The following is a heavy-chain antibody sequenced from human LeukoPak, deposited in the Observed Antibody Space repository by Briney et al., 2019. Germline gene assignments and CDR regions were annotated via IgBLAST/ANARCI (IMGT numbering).Heavy chain of an antibody. CDR1: GFTFTSYG. CDR3: ARNRPAGYAYGFALQH. D-gene: IGHD1-14*01. Sequence: SGESLRLSCAASGFTFTSYGMNWVRQAPGKGLEWVAAISGSGGATYYADSGEGRFTISRDNSGNTVFLQMDSLRADDTAVYFCARNRPAGYAYGFALQHWGQGTLVTVSS. J-gene: IGHJ1*01. V-gene: IGHV3-23*01. CDR2: ISGSGGAT.